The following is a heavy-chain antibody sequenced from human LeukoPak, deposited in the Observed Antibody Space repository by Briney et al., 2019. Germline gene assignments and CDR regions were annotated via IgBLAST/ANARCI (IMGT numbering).Heavy chain of an antibody. Sequence: GSLRLSCAASGFTFSSYAMHWVRQAPGKGLEWVAVISYDGSNKYYADSVKGRFTISRDNSKNTLYLQMSSLRPEDTAVYYCTRGRYYFDYWGQGILVTVSS. CDR3: TRGRYYFDY. CDR2: ISYDGSNK. CDR1: GFTFSSYA. V-gene: IGHV3-30-3*01. J-gene: IGHJ4*02.